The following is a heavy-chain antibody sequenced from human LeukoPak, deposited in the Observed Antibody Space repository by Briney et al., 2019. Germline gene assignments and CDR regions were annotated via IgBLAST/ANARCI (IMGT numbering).Heavy chain of an antibody. CDR2: MNPNSGNT. V-gene: IGHV1-8*02. CDR3: ARGSFMITFGGVIDSIDAFDI. Sequence: ASVKVSCKASGYTFTSYGISWVRQATGQGLEWMGWMNPNSGNTGYAQKFQGRVTMTRNTSISTAYMELSSLRSEDTAVYYCARGSFMITFGGVIDSIDAFDIWGQGTMVTVSS. J-gene: IGHJ3*02. CDR1: GYTFTSYG. D-gene: IGHD3-16*02.